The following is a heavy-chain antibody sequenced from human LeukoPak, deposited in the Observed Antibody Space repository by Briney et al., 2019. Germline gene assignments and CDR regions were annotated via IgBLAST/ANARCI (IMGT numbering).Heavy chain of an antibody. Sequence: PGGSLRLSCVASGFILSSYSMNEVRPAPAGGVEGVSYISSLSGTIYYADSLRGGSTISRDNHKKSLYLQMNSLREKSTAVYYCAGDEGRATSYWGPGNLVTVSS. D-gene: IGHD1-26*01. J-gene: IGHJ4*02. CDR1: GFILSSYS. CDR2: ISSLSGTI. V-gene: IGHV3-48*02. CDR3: AGDEGRATSY.